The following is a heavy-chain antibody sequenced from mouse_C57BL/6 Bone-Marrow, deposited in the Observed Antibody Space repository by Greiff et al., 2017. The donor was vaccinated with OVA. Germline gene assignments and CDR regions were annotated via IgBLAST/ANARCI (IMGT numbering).Heavy chain of an antibody. CDR2: ISSGSSTI. J-gene: IGHJ2*01. CDR3: ARDDPDD. V-gene: IGHV5-17*01. Sequence: EVKLMESGGGLVKPGGSLKLSCAASGFTFSDYGMHWVRQAPEKGLEWVAYISSGSSTIYYADTVKGRFTISRDNAKNTLFLQMTSLRSEDTAMYYCARDDPDDWGQGTTLTVSS. CDR1: GFTFSDYG.